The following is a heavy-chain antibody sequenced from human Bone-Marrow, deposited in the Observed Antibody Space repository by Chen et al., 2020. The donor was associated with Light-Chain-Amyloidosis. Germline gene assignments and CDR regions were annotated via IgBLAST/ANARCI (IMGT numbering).Heavy chain of an antibody. D-gene: IGHD2-15*01. Sequence: EVQLVESGGGLVQPGRSLRLSCTASGFTSGAYAMSWFRQAQGKGLEWVGFIRSKAYGGTTEYAASVKGRFTISRDDSKSIAYLQMNSLKTEDTAVYYCTRVVVVAATLPRYYYGMDVWGQGTTVTVSS. CDR1: GFTSGAYA. CDR2: IRSKAYGGTT. CDR3: TRVVVVAATLPRYYYGMDV. V-gene: IGHV3-49*03. J-gene: IGHJ6*02.